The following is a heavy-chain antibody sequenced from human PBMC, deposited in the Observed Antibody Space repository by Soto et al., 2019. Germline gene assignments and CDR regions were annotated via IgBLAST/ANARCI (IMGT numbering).Heavy chain of an antibody. CDR1: GDSITSTNW. CDR3: ARTSYSDPTGSYNLHV. CDR2: IHHSETT. D-gene: IGHD3-9*01. Sequence: QVQLQESGPGLVKPSGTLSLTCAISGDSITSTNWWAWVRQSPGKGLEWIGEIHHSETTNYNPSPTSRVTISVDRSQNQFSLKLPSVTAAATADYYCARTSYSDPTGSYNLHVWGQGTAVTVSS. J-gene: IGHJ6*02. V-gene: IGHV4-4*02.